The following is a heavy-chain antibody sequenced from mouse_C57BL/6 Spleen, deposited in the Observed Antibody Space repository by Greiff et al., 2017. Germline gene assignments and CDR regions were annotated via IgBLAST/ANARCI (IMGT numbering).Heavy chain of an antibody. D-gene: IGHD2-14*01. CDR3: ARGEGPYSYDFDY. J-gene: IGHJ2*01. Sequence: VQLQESDAELVKPGASVKISCKVSGYTFTDHTIHWMKQRPEQGLEWIGYIYPRDGSTKYNEKFKGKATLTADKSSSTAYMQLNSLTSEDSAVYFCARGEGPYSYDFDYWGQGTTLTVSS. V-gene: IGHV1-78*01. CDR1: GYTFTDHT. CDR2: IYPRDGST.